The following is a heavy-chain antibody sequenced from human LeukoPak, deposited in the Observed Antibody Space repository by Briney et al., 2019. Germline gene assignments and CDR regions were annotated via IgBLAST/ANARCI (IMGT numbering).Heavy chain of an antibody. Sequence: GGTLRLSCAASGFTFSSYGMNWVRQAPGKGLEWVSVISGSGRSTYYADSVKGRFTISRDKSKNTLYLQMNSLRAEDTAIYYCAKSIVNSGTYIPFDYWGQGTLVTVSS. D-gene: IGHD1-26*01. CDR3: AKSIVNSGTYIPFDY. V-gene: IGHV3-23*01. J-gene: IGHJ4*02. CDR1: GFTFSSYG. CDR2: ISGSGRST.